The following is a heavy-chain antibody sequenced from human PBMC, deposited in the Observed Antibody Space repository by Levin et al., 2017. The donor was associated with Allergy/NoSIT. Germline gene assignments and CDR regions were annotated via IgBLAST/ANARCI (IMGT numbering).Heavy chain of an antibody. D-gene: IGHD3-10*01. V-gene: IGHV4-59*01. CDR3: ARDPGSPARSGMDV. CDR1: GGSISSSY. Sequence: SQTLSLTCTVSGGSISSSYWSWIRQPPGKGLEWIGYIYYSGSTNYNPSLKSRVTISVDTSKNQFSLKLSSVTAADTAVYYCARDPGSPARSGMDVWGQGTTVTVSS. CDR2: IYYSGST. J-gene: IGHJ6*02.